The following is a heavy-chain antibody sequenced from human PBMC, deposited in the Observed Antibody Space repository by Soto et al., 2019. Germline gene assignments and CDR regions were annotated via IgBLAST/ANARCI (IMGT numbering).Heavy chain of an antibody. CDR1: GYTFTSYD. Sequence: QVQLVQSGAEVKKPGASVKVSCKASGYTFTSYDINLVRQATGQGLEWMGWMNPNSGNTGYAQKFQGRVTMTRNTSISTAYMELSSLRSEDTAVYYCAKERSCSGGSCGFDYWGQGTLVTVSS. CDR2: MNPNSGNT. CDR3: AKERSCSGGSCGFDY. V-gene: IGHV1-8*01. D-gene: IGHD2-15*01. J-gene: IGHJ4*02.